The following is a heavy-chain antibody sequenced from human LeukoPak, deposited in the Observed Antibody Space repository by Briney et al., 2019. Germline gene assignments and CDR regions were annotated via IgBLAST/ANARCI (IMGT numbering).Heavy chain of an antibody. CDR1: GSTFSSYA. Sequence: GGSLRLSCAASGSTFSSYATNWVRQAPGKGLEWVSAISAGGATIYYADSVKGRFTVSRDNSKNTLYLHMNSLRAEDTAIYYCAKDSGGTYFYYYYYMDVWGKGTTVTVSS. D-gene: IGHD1-26*01. J-gene: IGHJ6*03. CDR3: AKDSGGTYFYYYYYMDV. CDR2: ISAGGATI. V-gene: IGHV3-23*01.